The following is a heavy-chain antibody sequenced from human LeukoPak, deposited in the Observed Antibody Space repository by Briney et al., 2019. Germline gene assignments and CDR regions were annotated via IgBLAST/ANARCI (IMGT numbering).Heavy chain of an antibody. V-gene: IGHV4-4*09. J-gene: IGHJ3*02. CDR2: IYTSGST. CDR3: AREVGPGDAFDI. D-gene: IGHD3-10*01. CDR1: GGSISSYY. Sequence: SETLSLTCTVSGGSISSYYWSWIRQPPGKGLEWIGYIYTSGSTNYNPSLESRVTISVDTSKNQFSLKLSSVTAADTAVYYCAREVGPGDAFDIWGQGTMVTVSS.